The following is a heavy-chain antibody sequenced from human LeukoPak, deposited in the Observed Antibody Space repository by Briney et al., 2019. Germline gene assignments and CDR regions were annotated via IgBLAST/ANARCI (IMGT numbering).Heavy chain of an antibody. CDR1: GFTLSTYV. V-gene: IGHV3-33*01. D-gene: IGHD3-10*01. CDR3: ARASGPFDY. Sequence: GGSLRLSCAAPGFTLSTYVMCWGRQAPGKGLEWVAVIWNDGSNKYYADSVKGRFTISRDNSKNTLYLQMNSLRAEDTAVYSCARASGPFDYWGQGTLVTVSS. CDR2: IWNDGSNK. J-gene: IGHJ4*02.